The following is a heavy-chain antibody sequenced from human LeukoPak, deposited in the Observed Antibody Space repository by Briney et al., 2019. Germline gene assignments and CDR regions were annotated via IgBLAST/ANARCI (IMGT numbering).Heavy chain of an antibody. CDR3: AKDWGSSGSYYYYYGMDV. CDR1: GFTFSSYG. V-gene: IGHV3-30*18. D-gene: IGHD6-19*01. Sequence: GGSLRLSCAASGFTFSSYGMHWVRQAPGKGLEWVVVISYDGSNKYYADSVKGRFTISRDNSKNTLYLQMNSLRAEDTAVYYCAKDWGSSGSYYYYYGMDVWGQGTTVTVSS. J-gene: IGHJ6*02. CDR2: ISYDGSNK.